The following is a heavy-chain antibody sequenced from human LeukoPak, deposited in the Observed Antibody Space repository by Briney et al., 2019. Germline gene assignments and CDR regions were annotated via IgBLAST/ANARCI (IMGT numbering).Heavy chain of an antibody. V-gene: IGHV4-4*02. CDR1: EFTFSNFW. D-gene: IGHD6-19*01. J-gene: IGHJ4*02. CDR3: ASPLGRVPGIAVAGTYFDY. CDR2: IYHSGST. Sequence: GSLRLSCSASEFTFSNFWMSWVRQPPGKGLEWIGGIYHSGSTNYNPSLKSRVTISVDKSKNQFSLKLSSVTAADTAVYYCASPLGRVPGIAVAGTYFDYWGQGTLVTVSS.